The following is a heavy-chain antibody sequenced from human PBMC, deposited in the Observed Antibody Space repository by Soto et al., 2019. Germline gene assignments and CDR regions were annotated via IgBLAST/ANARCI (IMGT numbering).Heavy chain of an antibody. D-gene: IGHD6-13*01. CDR1: GYTFTGYA. J-gene: IGHJ5*02. Sequence: ASVKVSCKASGYTFTGYAMHWVRQAPGQRLEWMGWINADNGNTKYSQKFQGRVTITRDTSASTAYMELSSLRSEDTAVYYCATGYSSSSLDWFDPWGQGTLVTVSS. CDR2: INADNGNT. V-gene: IGHV1-3*01. CDR3: ATGYSSSSLDWFDP.